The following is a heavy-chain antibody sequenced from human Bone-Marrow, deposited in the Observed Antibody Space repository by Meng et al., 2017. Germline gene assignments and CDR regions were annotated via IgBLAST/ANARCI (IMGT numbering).Heavy chain of an antibody. J-gene: IGHJ3*02. V-gene: IGHV4-59*01. CDR3: AKLSGSYAAFDI. CDR1: GGSISSYY. D-gene: IGHD1-26*01. CDR2: IYYSGST. Sequence: GSLRLSCTVSGGSISSYYWSWIRQPPGKGLEWIGYIYYSGSTNYNPSLKSRVTISVDTSKNQFSLKLSSVTAADTAVYYCAKLSGSYAAFDIWGQGTRVTVSS.